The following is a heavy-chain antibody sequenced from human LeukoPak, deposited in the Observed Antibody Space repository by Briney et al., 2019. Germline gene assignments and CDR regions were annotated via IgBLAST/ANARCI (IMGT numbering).Heavy chain of an antibody. J-gene: IGHJ5*02. D-gene: IGHD6-6*01. V-gene: IGHV1-69*04. CDR3: ASQYSSSNNWFDP. CDR1: GGISSYA. CDR2: IIPHLGIG. Sequence: SVKVSCKASGGISSYALSRVRQAPGRRLEWMGRIIPHLGIGNNAEKIQDRVTITADKSTSTVYMELSSLRSEDTAVYYCASQYSSSNNWFDPWGQGTLVTVSS.